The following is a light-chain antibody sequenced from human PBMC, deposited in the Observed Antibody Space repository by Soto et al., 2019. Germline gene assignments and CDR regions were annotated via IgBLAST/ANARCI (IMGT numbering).Light chain of an antibody. V-gene: IGKV3-11*01. J-gene: IGKJ5*01. CDR1: QSVTSY. CDR2: DAS. CDR3: QQRSSWPIT. Sequence: EIVLTQSPATLALSPCEGATLSCRASQSVTSYLAWYQQRPGQAPRLLIYDASRRATGIPARFSGSGSGADFTLTISSLEPEDFAVYYCQQRSSWPITFGQGTRLEIK.